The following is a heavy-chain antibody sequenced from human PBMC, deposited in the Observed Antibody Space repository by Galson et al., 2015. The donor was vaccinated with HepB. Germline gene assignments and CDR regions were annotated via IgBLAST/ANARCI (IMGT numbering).Heavy chain of an antibody. J-gene: IGHJ1*01. Sequence: ETLSLTCGVSSGSFTNYDWNWVRQAPGKGPEWIGEVNRGGSDNVNPSLQNRVPITRETSKSQFSLRLSSITAADTAMYYCVAGPFGPRFQFWYSPVYLQHWGRGTQVIVPS. CDR1: SGSFTNYD. CDR3: VAGPFGPRFQFWYSPVYLQH. V-gene: IGHV4-34*01. D-gene: IGHD2-21*01. CDR2: VNRGGSD.